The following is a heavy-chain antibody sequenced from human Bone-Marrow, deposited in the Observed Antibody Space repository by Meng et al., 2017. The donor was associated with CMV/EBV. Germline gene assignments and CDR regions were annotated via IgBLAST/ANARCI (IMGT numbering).Heavy chain of an antibody. J-gene: IGHJ5*02. CDR1: GYTFTSYG. Sequence: QVQLVQSGAEVKKPGASVKVSCKASGYTFTSYGISWVRQAPGQGLEWMGWISVYNGDTNYAQKVQGRVTMTTDTSTTTAYMELRSLRPDDTAVYYCARDFMAARPGWFDPWGQGTLVTVSS. CDR2: ISVYNGDT. D-gene: IGHD6-6*01. V-gene: IGHV1-18*01. CDR3: ARDFMAARPGWFDP.